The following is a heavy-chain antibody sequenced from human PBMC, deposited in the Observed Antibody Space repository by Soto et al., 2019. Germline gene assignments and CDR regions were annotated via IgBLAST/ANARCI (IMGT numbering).Heavy chain of an antibody. CDR1: GGSFSGYY. J-gene: IGHJ5*02. V-gene: IGHV4-34*01. Sequence: PSETLSLTCAVYGGSFSGYYWSWIRQPPGKGLEWIGEINHSGSTNYNPSLKSRVTISVDTSKNQFSLKLSSVTAADTAVYYCARGPFMYYGSGSYYNPFDPWGQGTLVTVSS. CDR3: ARGPFMYYGSGSYYNPFDP. D-gene: IGHD3-10*01. CDR2: INHSGST.